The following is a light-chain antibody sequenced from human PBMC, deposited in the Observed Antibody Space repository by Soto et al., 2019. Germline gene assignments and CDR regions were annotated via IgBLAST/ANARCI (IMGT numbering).Light chain of an antibody. Sequence: EIVLTQSPGTLSLSPGERATLSCRASQSVSSSYLAWYQQKPGQAPRLLIYGGSSRATGIPDRFSGSGSGTDFTLTISRLEPEDFAVYYYHQYGSSSWTFGQGTKVEIK. CDR2: GGS. J-gene: IGKJ1*01. V-gene: IGKV3-20*01. CDR3: HQYGSSSWT. CDR1: QSVSSSY.